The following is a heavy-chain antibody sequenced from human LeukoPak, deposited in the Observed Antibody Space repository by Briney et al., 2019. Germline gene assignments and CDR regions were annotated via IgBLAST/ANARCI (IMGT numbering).Heavy chain of an antibody. D-gene: IGHD2-8*01. J-gene: IGHJ4*02. V-gene: IGHV6-1*01. Sequence: SQTLPLTCAISGDSVSGNSAAWNWIRQSPSRGLEWLGRTYYRSKWYNDYAVSVKSRITINPDTSKNQFSLQLNSVTPEDTAVYYCARGKELMVYAPFDYWGQGTLVTVSS. CDR3: ARGKELMVYAPFDY. CDR2: TYYRSKWYN. CDR1: GDSVSGNSAA.